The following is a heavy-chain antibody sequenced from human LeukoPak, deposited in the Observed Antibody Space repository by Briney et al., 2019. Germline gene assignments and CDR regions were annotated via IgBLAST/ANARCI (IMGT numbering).Heavy chain of an antibody. Sequence: GGSLRLSCAASAFTFSRYWMHWARQAPGKGLVWVSRINSDGSSTSYAESVKGRFTMSRDNAKNALYLQMTCLRAENTAMYYCARGSDCSGGSCYSYWYFDLWGRGTLVTVSS. V-gene: IGHV3-74*01. CDR3: ARGSDCSGGSCYSYWYFDL. CDR1: AFTFSRYW. CDR2: INSDGSST. D-gene: IGHD2-15*01. J-gene: IGHJ2*01.